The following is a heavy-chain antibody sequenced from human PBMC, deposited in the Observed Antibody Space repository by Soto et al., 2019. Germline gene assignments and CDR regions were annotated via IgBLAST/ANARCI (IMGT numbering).Heavy chain of an antibody. Sequence: QVQLQESGPGLVKPSQTLSLTCTVSGGSISSGGYYWSWIRQHPGKGLEWIGYIYYSGSTYYNPSLMSRFTLSVDTPNNQFSLKLSSVTAAETAVYYCAREIGYYDSSGPFDYWGQGTLVTVSS. CDR3: AREIGYYDSSGPFDY. CDR1: GGSISSGGYY. CDR2: IYYSGST. D-gene: IGHD3-22*01. J-gene: IGHJ4*02. V-gene: IGHV4-31*03.